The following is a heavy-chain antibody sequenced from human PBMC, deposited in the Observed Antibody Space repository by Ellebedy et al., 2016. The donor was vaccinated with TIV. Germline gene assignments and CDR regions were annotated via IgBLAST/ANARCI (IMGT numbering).Heavy chain of an antibody. CDR1: GFTFSRYW. J-gene: IGHJ4*02. CDR2: IYYDGSNE. V-gene: IGHV3-33*08. CDR3: ARNSHFDWSFYIDH. Sequence: GGSLRLSCAASGFTFSRYWMHWVRQAPGKGLEWVALIYYDGSNEHYADSVKGRFTISRDNSRDTLYLQMNSLKADDTAVYFCARNSHFDWSFYIDHWGQGTLVTVSS. D-gene: IGHD3-9*01.